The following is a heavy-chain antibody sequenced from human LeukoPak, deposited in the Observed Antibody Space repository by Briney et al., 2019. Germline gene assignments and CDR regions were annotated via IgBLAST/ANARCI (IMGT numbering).Heavy chain of an antibody. D-gene: IGHD3-3*01. CDR2: IRYDGSNK. CDR1: GFTFSSYV. Sequence: GGSLRLSCAASGFTFSSYVMNWVRQAPGKGLEWVAFIRYDGSNKYYADSVKGRFTISRDNSKNTLYLQMNSLRADDTAVYYCARSARLMKGVVEVTALDDWGQGTLVTVSS. CDR3: ARSARLMKGVVEVTALDD. V-gene: IGHV3-33*08. J-gene: IGHJ4*02.